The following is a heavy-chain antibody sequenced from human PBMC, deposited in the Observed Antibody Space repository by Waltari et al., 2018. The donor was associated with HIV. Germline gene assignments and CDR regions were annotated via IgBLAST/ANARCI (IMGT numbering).Heavy chain of an antibody. CDR1: GGSISSSSYY. D-gene: IGHD2-8*01. CDR3: ARPNGDYYYYGMDV. Sequence: QLQLQESGPGLVKPSETLSLTCTVSGGSISSSSYYWGWIRQPPGKGLEWIGSIYYSGSPYHTPSLKSRVTISVDTSTNQFSLKLSSVTAADTAVYYCARPNGDYYYYGMDVWGQGTTVTVSS. J-gene: IGHJ6*02. V-gene: IGHV4-39*01. CDR2: IYYSGSP.